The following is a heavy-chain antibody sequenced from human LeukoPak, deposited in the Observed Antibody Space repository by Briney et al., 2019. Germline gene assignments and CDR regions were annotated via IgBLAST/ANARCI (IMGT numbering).Heavy chain of an antibody. CDR3: ARSPYSSSWYYYFDY. V-gene: IGHV4-59*01. Sequence: SETLSLTCTVSGGSISSYYWSWIRQPPGKGLEWIGYIYYRGSTNYNPSLKRRVTISADTSKNQFSLRLSSVTAADTAVYYCARSPYSSSWYYYFDYWGRGTLVTVSS. J-gene: IGHJ4*02. D-gene: IGHD6-13*01. CDR2: IYYRGST. CDR1: GGSISSYY.